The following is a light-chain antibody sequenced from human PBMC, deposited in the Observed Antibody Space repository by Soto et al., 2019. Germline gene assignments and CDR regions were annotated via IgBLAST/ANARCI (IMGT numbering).Light chain of an antibody. CDR3: NSRGGSRPYYV. J-gene: IGLJ1*01. CDR1: SSDIGAYNS. V-gene: IGLV2-14*01. Sequence: QSALTQPASVSGSPGQSITISCTGTSSDIGAYNSVSWYQQYPGRAPKLMIYEVSNRPSGVSVRFSASKSGNTASLTISRLQAEDEADYYCNSRGGSRPYYVFGTGTKLTVL. CDR2: EVS.